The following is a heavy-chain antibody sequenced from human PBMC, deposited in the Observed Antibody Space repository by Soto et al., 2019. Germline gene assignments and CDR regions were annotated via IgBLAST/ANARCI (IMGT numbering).Heavy chain of an antibody. Sequence: PGGSLRLSCAASGFTFSDYYMSWIRQAPGKGLEWVSSISSSSSYIYYADSVKGRFTISRDNAKNSLYLQMNSLRAEDTAVYYCARDCRGWTTVVTPYYYYGMDVWGQGTTVTVSS. CDR3: ARDCRGWTTVVTPYYYYGMDV. D-gene: IGHD4-17*01. J-gene: IGHJ6*02. V-gene: IGHV3-11*06. CDR2: ISSSSSYI. CDR1: GFTFSDYY.